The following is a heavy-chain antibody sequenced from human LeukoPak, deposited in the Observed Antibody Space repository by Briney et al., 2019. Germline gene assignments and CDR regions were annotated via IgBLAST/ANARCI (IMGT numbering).Heavy chain of an antibody. CDR3: ARGLGGSGSYYNDGYYYYGMDV. Sequence: SETLSLTCAVYGGSFSGYYWSWIRQPPGKGLEWIGEINHSGSTNYNPSLKSRVTISVDTSKNQLSLKLSSVTAADTAVYYCARGLGGSGSYYNDGYYYYGMDVWGKGTTVTVSS. CDR1: GGSFSGYY. CDR2: INHSGST. D-gene: IGHD3-10*01. J-gene: IGHJ6*04. V-gene: IGHV4-34*01.